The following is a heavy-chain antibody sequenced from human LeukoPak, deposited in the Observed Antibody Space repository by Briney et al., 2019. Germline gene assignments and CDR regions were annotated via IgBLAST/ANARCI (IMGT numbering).Heavy chain of an antibody. D-gene: IGHD4-17*01. CDR1: GFTFSNYG. V-gene: IGHV3-23*01. Sequence: GGSLRLSCAASGFTFSNYGLSWVRQAPGQGLEWVSSISDSSGGRTPYADSVKGRFTISRDNFKNTLYLQMNTLRAEDTAVYYCAKDLTTVTTQGDYWGQGTLVTVSS. CDR3: AKDLTTVTTQGDY. CDR2: ISDSSGGRT. J-gene: IGHJ4*02.